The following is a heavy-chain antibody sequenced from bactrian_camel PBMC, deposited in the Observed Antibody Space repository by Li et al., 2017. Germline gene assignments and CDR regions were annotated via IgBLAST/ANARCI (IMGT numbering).Heavy chain of an antibody. CDR1: GLTSDDPT. Sequence: VQLVESGGGLVQPGGSLRLSCTVSGLTSDDPTTMGWFRQRPWKEHEGVAVITTSTGRTFYSDSVKGRFTISQDNPKNTVFLQMNNMNGEDTAMYYCAARRCGLSGDWFRADDYNTWGQGTQVTVS. CDR3: AARRCGLSGDWFRADDYNT. V-gene: IGHV3S61*01. CDR2: ITTSTGRT. D-gene: IGHD2*01. J-gene: IGHJ4*01.